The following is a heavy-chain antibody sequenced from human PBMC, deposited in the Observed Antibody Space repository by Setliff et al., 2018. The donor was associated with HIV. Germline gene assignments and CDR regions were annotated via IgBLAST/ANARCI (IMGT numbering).Heavy chain of an antibody. CDR1: GYSISSGYY. J-gene: IGHJ3*02. V-gene: IGHV4-38-2*02. D-gene: IGHD5-12*01. CDR2: IYHSGST. CDR3: ARAEMATIVAFDI. Sequence: SETLSLTCTVSGYSISSGYYWGWIRQPPGKGLEWIGSIYHSGSTYYNPSLKSRVTISVDTSKNHFSLKLTSVTAADTAVYYCARAEMATIVAFDIWGQGTMVTVSS.